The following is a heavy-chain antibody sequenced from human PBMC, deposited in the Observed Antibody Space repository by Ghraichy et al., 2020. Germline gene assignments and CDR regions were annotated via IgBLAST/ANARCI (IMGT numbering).Heavy chain of an antibody. Sequence: SETLSLTCSVSGGSISSNYWSWIRQPPGKGLEWIGYIYYSGSTKYNPSLKSRVTISEDTSKNQFSLKLTSMTAADTAVYYCARGKTGGSFYGNYFDYWGQGTLVTVSS. CDR2: IYYSGST. CDR3: ARGKTGGSFYGNYFDY. D-gene: IGHD2-15*01. V-gene: IGHV4-59*08. J-gene: IGHJ4*02. CDR1: GGSISSNY.